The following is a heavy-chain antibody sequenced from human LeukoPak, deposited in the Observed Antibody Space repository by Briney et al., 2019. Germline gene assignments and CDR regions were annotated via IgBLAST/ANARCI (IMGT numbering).Heavy chain of an antibody. CDR2: ISSDGRNI. CDR3: ARDRIMLSAGEPFDY. Sequence: GRSLRLSCAASGFTFSTYSMHWVRQAPGKGLEWVAVISSDGRNIYYADSVKGRFTISRDNSKNTLYLQMNSLRGEDMAVYYCARDRIMLSAGEPFDYWGQGTLVTVSS. V-gene: IGHV3-30-3*01. CDR1: GFTFSTYS. D-gene: IGHD2-8*01. J-gene: IGHJ4*02.